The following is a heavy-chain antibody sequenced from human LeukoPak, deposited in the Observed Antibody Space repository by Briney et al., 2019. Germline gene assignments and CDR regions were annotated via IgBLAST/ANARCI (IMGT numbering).Heavy chain of an antibody. CDR1: GFTVSNNY. J-gene: IGHJ4*02. D-gene: IGHD2-2*01. V-gene: IGHV3-53*01. CDR2: IYSVGST. CDR3: ARVSCSSTSCYEELDY. Sequence: GGSLRLSCAASGFTVSNNYMSWVRQAPGKGLEWVSVIYSVGSTYYADSVKGRFTISRDNSKNNLYLQMNSLRAEDTAVYYCARVSCSSTSCYEELDYWGQGTLVTVSS.